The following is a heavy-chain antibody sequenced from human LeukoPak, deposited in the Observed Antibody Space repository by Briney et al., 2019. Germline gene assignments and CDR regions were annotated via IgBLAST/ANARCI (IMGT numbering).Heavy chain of an antibody. V-gene: IGHV3-7*01. CDR3: AQDGYSVTPRVPFDY. CDR2: IKYDGREK. CDR1: GFTFSTIR. Sequence: PWESLSCKAAGSGFTFSTIRLTRHGQAPGKGLEWVANIKYDGREKYYVDSVKGRFTISRDSAGSSIYLQMNSLRVDDTAVYYCAQDGYSVTPRVPFDYWGQGILVTVSS. D-gene: IGHD4-23*01. J-gene: IGHJ4*02.